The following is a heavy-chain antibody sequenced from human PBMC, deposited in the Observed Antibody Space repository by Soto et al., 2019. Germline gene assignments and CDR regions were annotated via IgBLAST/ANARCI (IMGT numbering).Heavy chain of an antibody. Sequence: SVKVSCKASGFTFTSSAVQWVRQARGQRLEWIGWIVVGSGNTNYAQKFQERVTITRDMSTSTAYMELSSLRSEDTAVYYCAAFSMIGPTVVLLGFDIWGQGTMVTVSS. CDR3: AAFSMIGPTVVLLGFDI. CDR2: IVVGSGNT. J-gene: IGHJ3*02. V-gene: IGHV1-58*01. CDR1: GFTFTSSA. D-gene: IGHD3-22*01.